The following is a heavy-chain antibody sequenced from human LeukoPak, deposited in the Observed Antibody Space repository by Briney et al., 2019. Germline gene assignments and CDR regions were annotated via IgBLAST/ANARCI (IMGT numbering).Heavy chain of an antibody. D-gene: IGHD3-10*01. CDR2: ISGSGGST. J-gene: IGHJ6*03. CDR3: AKNYYGSGSYPSMDV. V-gene: IGHV3-23*01. Sequence: PGGSLRLSCAASGFTFSSYAMSWVRQAPGKGLEWVSAISGSGGSTYYADSVKGRFTISRDNSKNTLYLQMNSLRAEDTAVYYCAKNYYGSGSYPSMDVWGKGTTVTISS. CDR1: GFTFSSYA.